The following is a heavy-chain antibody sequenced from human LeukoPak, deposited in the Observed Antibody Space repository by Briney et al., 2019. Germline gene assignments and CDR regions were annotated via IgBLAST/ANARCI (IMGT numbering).Heavy chain of an antibody. CDR1: GYSISSGYY. J-gene: IGHJ6*03. V-gene: IGHV4-38-2*02. Sequence: SETLSLTCTVSGYSISSGYYWGWIRQPPGKGLEWVGSFYHSGSTYYNPSLKSRVTISVDTSKNQFSLKLSSVTAADTAVYYCARVNRPAAMVNYYYYYYMDVWGKGTTVTISS. D-gene: IGHD2-2*01. CDR3: ARVNRPAAMVNYYYYYYMDV. CDR2: FYHSGST.